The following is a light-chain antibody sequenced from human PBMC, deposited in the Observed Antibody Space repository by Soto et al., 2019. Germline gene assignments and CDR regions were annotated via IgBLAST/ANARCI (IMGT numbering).Light chain of an antibody. V-gene: IGKV1-39*01. CDR2: AAS. CDR3: QQSYHTLPLI. J-gene: IGKJ4*01. Sequence: DTQMTQSPSSLSASVGDRVTITCRSSQSISNYVNWYQQRPGKAPKLLIYAASNLHSGVPSRFSGSGSGRDFTLTISSLHPEDFATYYCQQSYHTLPLIFGGGTKVEV. CDR1: QSISNY.